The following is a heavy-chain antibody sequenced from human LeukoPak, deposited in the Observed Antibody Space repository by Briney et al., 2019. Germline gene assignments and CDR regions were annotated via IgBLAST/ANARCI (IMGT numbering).Heavy chain of an antibody. V-gene: IGHV3-NL1*01. J-gene: IGHJ5*02. D-gene: IGHD4-17*01. CDR1: GFTFSSYG. CDR2: IYSGGST. CDR3: ARGLTTSWFDP. Sequence: GGSLRLSCAASGFTFSSYGMHWVRQAPGKGLEWVSVIYSGGSTYYADSVKGRFTISRDNSKNTLYLQMNSLRAEDTAVYYCARGLTTSWFDPWGQGTLVTVSS.